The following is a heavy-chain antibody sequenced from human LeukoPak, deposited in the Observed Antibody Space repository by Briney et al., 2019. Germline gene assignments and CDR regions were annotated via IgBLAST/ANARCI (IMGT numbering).Heavy chain of an antibody. Sequence: SGPTLVNPTQTLTLTCTFSGFSLSTSGVGVGWIRQPPGKALEWLTLIYWDDDKRYSPSLNNRLTITRDTSKDQVVLTMTNMDPVDTATYYCAHISYTTMTQFADYWGQGTLVTVSS. D-gene: IGHD5-18*01. CDR1: GFSLSTSGVG. CDR3: AHISYTTMTQFADY. J-gene: IGHJ4*02. CDR2: IYWDDDK. V-gene: IGHV2-5*02.